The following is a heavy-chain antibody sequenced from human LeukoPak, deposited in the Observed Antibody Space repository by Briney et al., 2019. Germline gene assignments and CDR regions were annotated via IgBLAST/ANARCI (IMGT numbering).Heavy chain of an antibody. V-gene: IGHV4-34*01. D-gene: IGHD2-2*01. CDR3: ARTQLGYCSSTSCSTGFDY. J-gene: IGHJ4*02. CDR1: GGSSSGYY. CDR2: INHSGST. Sequence: SETLSLTCAVYGGSSSGYYWSWIRQPPGKGLEWIGEINHSGSTNYNPSLKSRVTISVDTSKNQFSLKLSSVTAADTAVYYCARTQLGYCSSTSCSTGFDYWGQGTLVTVSS.